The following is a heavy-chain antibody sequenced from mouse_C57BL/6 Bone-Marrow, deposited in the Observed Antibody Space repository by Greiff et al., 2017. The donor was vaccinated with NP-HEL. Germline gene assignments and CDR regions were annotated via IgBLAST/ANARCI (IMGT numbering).Heavy chain of an antibody. V-gene: IGHV5-9-1*02. D-gene: IGHD1-1*01. CDR3: TREATVVASYWYFDV. CDR2: ISSGGDYI. J-gene: IGHJ1*03. Sequence: EVMLVESGEGLVKPGGSLKLSCAASGFTFSSYAMSWVRQTPEKRLEWVAYISSGGDYIYYADTVKGRFTISRDNARNTLYLQMSSLKSEDTAMYYCTREATVVASYWYFDVWGTGTTVTVSS. CDR1: GFTFSSYA.